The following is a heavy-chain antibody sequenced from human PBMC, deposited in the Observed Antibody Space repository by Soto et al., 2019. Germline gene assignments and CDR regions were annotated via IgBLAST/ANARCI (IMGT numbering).Heavy chain of an antibody. CDR1: GFTVRNNH. Sequence: VQLVESGGGLIQPGGSLRLSCAASGFTVRNNHMTWVRQAAGKGLELVSFVHGGGSTSYADSVKGRFTISRDNSKNTLYLQMDSLRAEDTAIYYCAGRLTTAASLDYWGRGTLVTVSS. V-gene: IGHV3-53*01. D-gene: IGHD3-16*01. J-gene: IGHJ4*02. CDR3: AGRLTTAASLDY. CDR2: VHGGGST.